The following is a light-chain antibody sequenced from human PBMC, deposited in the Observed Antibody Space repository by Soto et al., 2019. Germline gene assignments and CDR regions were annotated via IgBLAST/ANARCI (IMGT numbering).Light chain of an antibody. CDR2: DNN. J-gene: IGLJ1*01. V-gene: IGLV1-51*01. CDR1: SSNIGKNY. Sequence: QSVLTQPPSVSAAPGQKVTISCSGSSSNIGKNYVCWYQQLPGTAPKLLIFDNNKRPSGIPDRFSGSKSGTSATLGIAGLQTGDEATYYCSSYRSTSVYVFGTGTKVTVL. CDR3: SSYRSTSVYV.